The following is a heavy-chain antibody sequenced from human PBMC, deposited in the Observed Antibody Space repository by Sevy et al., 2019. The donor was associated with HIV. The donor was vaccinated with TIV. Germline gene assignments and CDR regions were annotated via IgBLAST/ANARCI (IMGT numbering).Heavy chain of an antibody. Sequence: GGSLRLSCAVSGFNFNIYSMTWVRQAPGKGLEWVSTLSFGCVKINYADSVKGRFIISRDDSKNTLYLQMNSLRAEDTAVYFCAREGCTRPHDYWGQGTLVTVSS. D-gene: IGHD2-8*01. CDR1: GFNFNIYS. CDR2: LSFGCVKI. V-gene: IGHV3-23*01. CDR3: AREGCTRPHDY. J-gene: IGHJ4*02.